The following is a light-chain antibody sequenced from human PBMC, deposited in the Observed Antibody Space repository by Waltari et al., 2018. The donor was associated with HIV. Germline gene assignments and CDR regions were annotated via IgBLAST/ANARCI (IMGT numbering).Light chain of an antibody. CDR2: GHS. CDR1: SPNIGAGYD. J-gene: IGLJ2*01. V-gene: IGLV1-40*01. CDR3: QSYDSSLSGYVV. Sequence: QSVLTQPPSVSGAPGQRVTISCTGSSPNIGAGYDVPWYQQLPGTAPKLLIYGHSHRPSGVPDRFSGSKSGTSASLAITGLQAEDEADYYCQSYDSSLSGYVVFSGGTKLTVL.